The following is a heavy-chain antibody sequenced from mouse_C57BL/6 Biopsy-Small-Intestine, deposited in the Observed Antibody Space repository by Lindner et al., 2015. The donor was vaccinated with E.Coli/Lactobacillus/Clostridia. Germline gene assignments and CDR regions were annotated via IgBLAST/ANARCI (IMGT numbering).Heavy chain of an antibody. J-gene: IGHJ1*03. V-gene: IGHV5-17*01. CDR1: GFTFSDYG. D-gene: IGHD2-3*01. CDR2: ISSGSSTI. CDR3: ARRDDGYSGYWYFDV. Sequence: VQLQESGGDLVKPGGSLKLSCAASGFTFSDYGMHWVRQAPEKGLEWVAYISSGSSTIYYADTVKGRFTISRDNAKNTLFLQMTSLRSEDTAMYYCARRDDGYSGYWYFDVWGTGTTVTVSS.